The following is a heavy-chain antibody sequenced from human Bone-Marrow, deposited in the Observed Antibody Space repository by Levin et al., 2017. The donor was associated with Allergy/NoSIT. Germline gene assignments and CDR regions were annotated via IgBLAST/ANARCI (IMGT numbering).Heavy chain of an antibody. D-gene: IGHD1-1*01. CDR2: INHSGST. J-gene: IGHJ6*02. Sequence: HSQTLSLTCAVYGGSFSGYYWSWIRQPPGKGLEWIGEINHSGSTNYNPSLKSRVTISVDTSKNQFSLKLSSVTAADTAVYYCARQGFRRPNYYYYGMDVWGQGTTVTVSS. CDR1: GGSFSGYY. V-gene: IGHV4-34*01. CDR3: ARQGFRRPNYYYYGMDV.